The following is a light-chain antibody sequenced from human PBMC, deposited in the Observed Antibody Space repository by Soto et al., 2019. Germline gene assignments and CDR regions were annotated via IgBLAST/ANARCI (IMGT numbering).Light chain of an antibody. V-gene: IGLV2-18*02. CDR3: CSYRSGNTYV. CDR2: EVT. J-gene: IGLJ1*01. Sequence: QSVLTQPPSVSGSPGQSVTISCTGTSSGVGSYNRVSWYQQAPGTVPKVMIYEVTNRPSGVPDRFSGSKSGNTASLTISGLQAEDEADYYCCSYRSGNTYVFGTGTKVTVL. CDR1: SSGVGSYNR.